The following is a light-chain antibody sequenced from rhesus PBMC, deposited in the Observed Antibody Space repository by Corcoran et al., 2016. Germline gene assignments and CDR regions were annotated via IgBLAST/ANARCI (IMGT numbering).Light chain of an antibody. J-gene: IGKJ3*01. CDR1: ENVKNY. CDR3: QHSYGTPVT. V-gene: IGKV1-74*01. CDR2: KAS. Sequence: DIQMTQSPFSLSASVGDRVTITCRASENVKNYLHWYQQKPRKAPKLLFYKASALERGVPARFSGSGSGTDFTLTISSLQPRDFASYYCQHSYGTPVTYGPGTKLDIK.